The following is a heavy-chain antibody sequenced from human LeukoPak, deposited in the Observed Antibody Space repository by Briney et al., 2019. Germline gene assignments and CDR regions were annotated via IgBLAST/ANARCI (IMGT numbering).Heavy chain of an antibody. D-gene: IGHD2-2*01. J-gene: IGHJ6*02. Sequence: GGSLRLSCVASGFTFSDYVIHWVRQAPGKGLEWVAVIWYDGSNKYYADSVKGRFTISRDNSKNTLYLQMNSLRAEDTAVYYCAREKIVVVPAAMLDYYYYGMDVWGQGTTVTVSS. CDR3: AREKIVVVPAAMLDYYYYGMDV. V-gene: IGHV3-33*08. CDR2: IWYDGSNK. CDR1: GFTFSDYV.